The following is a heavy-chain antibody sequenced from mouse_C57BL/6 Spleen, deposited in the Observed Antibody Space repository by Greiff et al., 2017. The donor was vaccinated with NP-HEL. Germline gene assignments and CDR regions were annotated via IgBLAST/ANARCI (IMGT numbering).Heavy chain of an antibody. D-gene: IGHD3-1*01. J-gene: IGHJ1*03. Sequence: EVQLQESGPGLVKPSQSLSLTCSVTGYSITSGYYWNWIRQFPGNKLEWMGYISYDGSNNYNPSLKNRISITRDTSKNQFFLKLNSVTTEDTATYYCARDRGPLTYFDVWGTGTTVTVSS. CDR2: ISYDGSN. V-gene: IGHV3-6*01. CDR3: ARDRGPLTYFDV. CDR1: GYSITSGYY.